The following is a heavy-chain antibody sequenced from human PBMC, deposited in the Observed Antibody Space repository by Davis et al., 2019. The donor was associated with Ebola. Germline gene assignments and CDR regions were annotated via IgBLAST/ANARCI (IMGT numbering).Heavy chain of an antibody. CDR1: GDSVSSAG. CDR2: TYYSSKWYK. CDR3: VRGWGRSGLDV. J-gene: IGHJ6*02. V-gene: IGHV6-1*01. D-gene: IGHD3-16*01. Sequence: HSQTLSLTCAISGDSVSSAGWNWIRQSPSRGLEWLGRTYYSSKWYKDYAVSVKSRITINPDTSKNQLSLQLNSVTPEDTAVYYCVRGWGRSGLDVWGQGTTVTVSS.